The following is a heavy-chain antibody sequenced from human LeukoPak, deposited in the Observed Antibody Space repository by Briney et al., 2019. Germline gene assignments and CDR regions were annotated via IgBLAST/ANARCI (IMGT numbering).Heavy chain of an antibody. V-gene: IGHV3-7*03. D-gene: IGHD3-10*01. CDR3: YGSGSYFYFDY. J-gene: IGHJ4*02. CDR1: GFTFSSYW. Sequence: PGGSLRLSCAASGFTFSSYWMSWVRQAPGKGLEWVANIKQDGSEKYYVDSVKGRFTISRDNAKNSLYLQMNSLRAVDTAVYYCYGSGSYFYFDYWGQGTLVTVSS. CDR2: IKQDGSEK.